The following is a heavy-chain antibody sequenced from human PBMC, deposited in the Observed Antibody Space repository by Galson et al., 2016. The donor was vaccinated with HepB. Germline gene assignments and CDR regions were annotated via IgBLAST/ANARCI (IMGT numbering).Heavy chain of an antibody. J-gene: IGHJ4*02. CDR2: ISGSGGST. Sequence: LRLSCAASGFTFSSYAMSWVRQAPGKGLEWVSSISGSGGSTYYRDSVKGRFTISRDNSKNTLYLQMNSLRAEDTAVYYCTKDALASDYWGQGTLVTVSS. D-gene: IGHD2-15*01. V-gene: IGHV3-23*01. CDR1: GFTFSSYA. CDR3: TKDALASDY.